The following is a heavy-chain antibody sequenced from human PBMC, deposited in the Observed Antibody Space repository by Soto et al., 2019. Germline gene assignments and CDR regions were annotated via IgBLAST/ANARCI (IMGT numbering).Heavy chain of an antibody. CDR3: ARDFCGGDCSDDYYYSAMDV. V-gene: IGHV4-61*08. J-gene: IGHJ6*02. D-gene: IGHD2-21*02. Sequence: PSETLSLTCTVSGGSVSSGGHYWSWIRQPPGKGLEWIGQIFYSGSTNYNPSLKSRVTISVDTSKNQFSLELSSVTAADTAVYFCARDFCGGDCSDDYYYSAMDVWGQGTTVTVSS. CDR1: GGSVSSGGHY. CDR2: IFYSGST.